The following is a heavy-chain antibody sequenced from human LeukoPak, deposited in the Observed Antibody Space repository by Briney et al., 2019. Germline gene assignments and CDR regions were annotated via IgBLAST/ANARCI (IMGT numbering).Heavy chain of an antibody. J-gene: IGHJ3*02. V-gene: IGHV3-33*06. D-gene: IGHD4-17*01. CDR3: AKDRNNYGDYGAFDI. Sequence: GGSLRLSCAASGFTFSSYAMHWVRQAPGKGLEWLAVISYDGSNKYYADSVKGRFTISRDNSKNTLYLQMNSLRAEDTAVYYCAKDRNNYGDYGAFDIWGQGTMVTVSS. CDR2: ISYDGSNK. CDR1: GFTFSSYA.